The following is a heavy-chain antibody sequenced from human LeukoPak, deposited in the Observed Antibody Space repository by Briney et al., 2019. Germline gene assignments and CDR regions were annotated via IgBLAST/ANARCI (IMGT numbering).Heavy chain of an antibody. D-gene: IGHD6-19*01. V-gene: IGHV1-18*01. Sequence: ASVKVSCKASGYTFINYGISWVRQAPGQGLEWMGWISAYNGNTNYAQKLQGRVTMTTDTSTSTAYMELRSLRSDDTAVYYCARDSSGWYYLYYGMDVWGQGTTVTVSS. CDR2: ISAYNGNT. CDR3: ARDSSGWYYLYYGMDV. J-gene: IGHJ6*02. CDR1: GYTFINYG.